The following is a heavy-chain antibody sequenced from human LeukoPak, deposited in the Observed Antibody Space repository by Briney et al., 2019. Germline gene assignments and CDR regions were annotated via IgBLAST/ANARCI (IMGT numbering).Heavy chain of an antibody. CDR1: GGTFSSYA. CDR2: IIPIFGTA. Sequence: ASVKVSCKASGGTFSSYAISWVRQAPGQGLEWMGGIIPIFGTANYAQKFQGRVTITTDESTSTAYMELSSLRSEDTAVYYCARAPHVERSGQAYYYYMDVWGQGTLVTVSS. J-gene: IGHJ6*03. CDR3: ARAPHVERSGQAYYYYMDV. V-gene: IGHV1-69*05. D-gene: IGHD3-3*01.